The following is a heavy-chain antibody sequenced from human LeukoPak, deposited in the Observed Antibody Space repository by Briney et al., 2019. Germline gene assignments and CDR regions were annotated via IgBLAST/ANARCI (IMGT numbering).Heavy chain of an antibody. CDR2: INPSGGST. CDR1: GYTFTSYY. J-gene: IGHJ4*02. V-gene: IGHV1-46*01. D-gene: IGHD4-17*01. CDR3: ARVSYGDHGDY. Sequence: ASVKVSCKASGYTFTSYYMHWVRQAPGQGLEWMGIINPSGGSTSYAQKFQGRATMTRDTSTSTVYMELSSLRSEDTAVYYCARVSYGDHGDYWGQGTLVTVSS.